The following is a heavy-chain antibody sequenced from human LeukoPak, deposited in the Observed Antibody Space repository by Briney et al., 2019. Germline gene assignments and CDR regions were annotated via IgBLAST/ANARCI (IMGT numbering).Heavy chain of an antibody. Sequence: GESLRLSCAASGFTFSSYWMHWVRQAPGKGLVWVSRINSDGSSTNYADSVKGRFTISRDNAKNTLYLQMNSLRAEDTAVYYCARDPLQNHFDYWGLGTLVTVSS. J-gene: IGHJ4*02. CDR1: GFTFSSYW. CDR2: INSDGSST. CDR3: ARDPLQNHFDY. D-gene: IGHD4-11*01. V-gene: IGHV3-74*01.